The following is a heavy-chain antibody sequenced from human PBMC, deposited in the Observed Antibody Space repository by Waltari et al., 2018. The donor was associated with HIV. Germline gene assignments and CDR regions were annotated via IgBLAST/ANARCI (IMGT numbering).Heavy chain of an antibody. V-gene: IGHV4-59*01. D-gene: IGHD5-12*01. J-gene: IGHJ4*02. CDR1: GGSISSYY. Sequence: QVQLQESGPGLVKPSETLSLTCTVSGGSISSYYWSWIRQPPGKGLEWIGYISYSGSTNYNPSLKSRVPISVDTSKNQFSLKLSSVTAADTAVYYCAREGYSGYKYWGQGTLVTVSS. CDR3: AREGYSGYKY. CDR2: ISYSGST.